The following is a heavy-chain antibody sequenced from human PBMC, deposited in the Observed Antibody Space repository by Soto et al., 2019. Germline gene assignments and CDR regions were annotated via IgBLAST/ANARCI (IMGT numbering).Heavy chain of an antibody. D-gene: IGHD3-22*01. Sequence: EVQLLESGGGLVQPGGSLRLSCAASGFTLSSYAMSWVRQAPGKGLEWVSAISDSGRSTYYAVSVRGRFTISRDNSKNTLYLQMNSLRAEDTAVYYCARESYDPLKRRAAFDIWGQGTMVTVSS. CDR2: ISDSGRST. J-gene: IGHJ3*02. V-gene: IGHV3-23*01. CDR1: GFTLSSYA. CDR3: ARESYDPLKRRAAFDI.